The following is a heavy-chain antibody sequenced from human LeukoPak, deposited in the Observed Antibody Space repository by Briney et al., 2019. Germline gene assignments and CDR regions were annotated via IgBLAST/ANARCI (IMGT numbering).Heavy chain of an antibody. CDR1: SGSISSSSFY. V-gene: IGHV4-39*07. Sequence: SETLSLTCTVSSGSISSSSFYWGWIRQPPGKGLEWIGSIYYSGSTYYNPSLKSRVTISVDTSKNQFSLKLSSVTAADTAVYYCARDGGSYYLAFDYWGQGTLVTVSS. CDR3: ARDGGSYYLAFDY. D-gene: IGHD1-26*01. CDR2: IYYSGST. J-gene: IGHJ4*02.